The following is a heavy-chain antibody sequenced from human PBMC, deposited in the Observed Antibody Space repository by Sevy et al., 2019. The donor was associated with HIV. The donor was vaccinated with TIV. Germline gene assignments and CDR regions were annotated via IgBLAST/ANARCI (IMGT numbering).Heavy chain of an antibody. CDR2: ISSRSSHI. V-gene: IGHV3-21*06. Sequence: GGSLRLSCAASGFTFSTYSMNWVRQAPGKGLEWVSSISSRSSHIYYADSVKGRFTVCRDNAKNSVYLQMNSLRAEDTAMYYCTRARGGVAAAGDYWGQGTLVTVSS. CDR3: TRARGGVAAAGDY. D-gene: IGHD6-13*01. J-gene: IGHJ4*02. CDR1: GFTFSTYS.